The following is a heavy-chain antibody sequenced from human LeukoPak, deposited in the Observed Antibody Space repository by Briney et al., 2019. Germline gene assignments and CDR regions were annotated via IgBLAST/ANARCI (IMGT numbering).Heavy chain of an antibody. CDR2: ISGSGGST. CDR1: GFTFNNYA. V-gene: IGHV3-23*01. CDR3: AKDMRFDWTPYYFDY. J-gene: IGHJ4*02. Sequence: GGSLRLSCAASGFTFNNYAMSWVRQAPGKGLEWVSAISGSGGSTYYADSVKGRFTISRDNSKNTLYLQMNSLRAEDTAVYYCAKDMRFDWTPYYFDYWGQGTLVTVSS. D-gene: IGHD3-9*01.